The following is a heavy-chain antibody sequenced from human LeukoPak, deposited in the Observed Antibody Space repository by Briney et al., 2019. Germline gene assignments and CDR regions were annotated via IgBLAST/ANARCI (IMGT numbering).Heavy chain of an antibody. CDR1: GFTFSSYA. D-gene: IGHD1-26*01. Sequence: PGGSLRLSCAASGFTFSSYAMSWVRQAPGKGLEWVSTISGGSVSTYYADSVKGRFTISRDNSKNTLSLQMNSLRAEDTAVYYCAKGGHFSWFDPWGQGTLVTVSS. J-gene: IGHJ5*02. V-gene: IGHV3-23*01. CDR2: ISGGSVST. CDR3: AKGGHFSWFDP.